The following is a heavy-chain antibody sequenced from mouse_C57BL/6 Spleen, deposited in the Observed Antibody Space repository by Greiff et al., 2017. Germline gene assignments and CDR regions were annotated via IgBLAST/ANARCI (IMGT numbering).Heavy chain of an antibody. CDR3: AVYYGYGTGDY. CDR1: GYAFSSSW. V-gene: IGHV1-82*01. Sequence: QVQLQQSGPELVKPGASVKISCKASGYAFSSSWMNWVKKRPGKGLEWIGRIYPGDGDTNYNGKFKGKATLTADKSSSTAYMQLSSLPSDDSAVYFCAVYYGYGTGDYWGQGTTLTVSS. CDR2: IYPGDGDT. J-gene: IGHJ2*01. D-gene: IGHD2-2*01.